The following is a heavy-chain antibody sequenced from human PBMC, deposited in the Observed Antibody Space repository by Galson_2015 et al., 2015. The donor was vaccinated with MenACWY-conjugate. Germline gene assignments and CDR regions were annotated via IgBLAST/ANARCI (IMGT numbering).Heavy chain of an antibody. CDR1: GYTFTRYA. CDR3: ASSDSSGFYFY. J-gene: IGHJ1*01. V-gene: IGHV7-4-1*02. D-gene: IGHD3-22*01. Sequence: SVKVSCKASGYTFTRYAMHWVRQAPGQGLEWMGWINTNTGNPTYAQGFTGRFVFSLDTSVSTAYLQISSLKTEDTAVYYCASSDSSGFYFYWGQGTLVTVSS. CDR2: INTNTGNP.